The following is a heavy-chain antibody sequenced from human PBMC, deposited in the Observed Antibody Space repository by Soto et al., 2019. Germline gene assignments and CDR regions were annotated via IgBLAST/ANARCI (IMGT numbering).Heavy chain of an antibody. Sequence: TSETLSLTCAVSGGSISSGAYSWSWIRQPPGKGLEWIGYIYQSGSTYSNPSLKSRVTISVDRSKNQFSLKLSSVTAADTAVYYCAREGYDILTGYYTGAFDLWGQGTMVTVSS. D-gene: IGHD3-9*01. CDR1: GGSISSGAYS. CDR3: AREGYDILTGYYTGAFDL. J-gene: IGHJ3*01. V-gene: IGHV4-30-2*01. CDR2: IYQSGST.